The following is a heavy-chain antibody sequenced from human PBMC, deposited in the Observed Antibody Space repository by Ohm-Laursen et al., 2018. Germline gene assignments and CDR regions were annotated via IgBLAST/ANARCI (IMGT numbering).Heavy chain of an antibody. D-gene: IGHD7-27*01. CDR1: GGSFSGYY. CDR3: ARALGGYPISYYYGMDV. V-gene: IGHV4-34*01. J-gene: IGHJ6*02. Sequence: SETLSLTCAVYGGSFSGYYWNWIRQPPGKGLEWIGEINHSRSTKYNSSFKSRVTISVDTSKNQFSLKLSSVTAADTAVYYCARALGGYPISYYYGMDVWGQGTTVTVSS. CDR2: INHSRST.